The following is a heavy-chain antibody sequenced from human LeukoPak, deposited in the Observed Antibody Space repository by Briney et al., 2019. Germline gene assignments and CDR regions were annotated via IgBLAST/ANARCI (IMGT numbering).Heavy chain of an antibody. CDR3: ARVSLVGATRYFDY. D-gene: IGHD1-26*01. J-gene: IGHJ4*02. CDR2: INSDGSST. Sequence: QTGGSLRLSCAASGFTFSSYWMHWVRQAPGKGLVWVSRINSDGSSTSYADSVKGRFTISRDNAKNTLYLQMNSLRAEDTAVYYCARVSLVGATRYFDYWGQGTLVTVSP. V-gene: IGHV3-74*01. CDR1: GFTFSSYW.